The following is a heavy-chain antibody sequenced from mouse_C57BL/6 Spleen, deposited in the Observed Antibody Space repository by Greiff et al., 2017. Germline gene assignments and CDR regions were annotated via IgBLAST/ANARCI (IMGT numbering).Heavy chain of an antibody. CDR1: GYTFTSYW. V-gene: IGHV1-64*01. CDR2: IHPNSGST. CDR3: ARVGVNWYFDV. J-gene: IGHJ1*03. D-gene: IGHD2-1*01. Sequence: VQLQQPGAELVKPGASVKLSCKASGYTFTSYWMHWVKQRPGQGLEWIGMIHPNSGSTNYNEKFKSKATLTVDKSSSTAYMQLSSLTSEDSAVYYCARVGVNWYFDVWGTGTTVTVSS.